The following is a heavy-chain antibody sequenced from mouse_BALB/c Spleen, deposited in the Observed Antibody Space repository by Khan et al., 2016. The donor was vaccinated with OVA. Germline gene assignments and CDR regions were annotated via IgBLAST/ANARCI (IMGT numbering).Heavy chain of an antibody. V-gene: IGHV1-5*01. D-gene: IGHD1-1*01. CDR3: TRSFYSYYFDY. CDR2: IYPGNSDT. J-gene: IGHJ2*01. CDR1: GYSFTSYW. Sequence: VHVKQSGTVLARPGASVKMSCKASGYSFTSYWMHWVKQRPGQGLEWIGAIYPGNSDTRYNQKFKGKAKLTAVTSASTAYMELSSLTNEDSAVYYCTRSFYSYYFDYWGQGTTLTVSS.